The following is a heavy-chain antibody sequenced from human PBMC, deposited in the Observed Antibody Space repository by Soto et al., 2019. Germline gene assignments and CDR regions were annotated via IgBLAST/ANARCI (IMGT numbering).Heavy chain of an antibody. CDR2: IGTAGDT. Sequence: GGSLRLSCAASGFTFSSYDMHWVRQATGKGLEWVSAIGTAGDTYYPGSVKGRFTISRENAKNSLYLQMNSLRAGDTAVYYCARDRSGSPRYYYYGMDVWGQGTTVTVSS. D-gene: IGHD3-10*01. V-gene: IGHV3-13*01. CDR1: GFTFSSYD. J-gene: IGHJ6*02. CDR3: ARDRSGSPRYYYYGMDV.